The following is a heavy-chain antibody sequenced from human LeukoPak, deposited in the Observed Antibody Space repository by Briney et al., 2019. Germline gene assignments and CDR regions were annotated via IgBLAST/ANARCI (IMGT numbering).Heavy chain of an antibody. V-gene: IGHV3-23*01. CDR1: RFTFSSYT. J-gene: IGHJ4*02. CDR2: ISANAVST. Sequence: GGSLRLSCADSRFTFSSYTMNWVRQAPGKGLEWVSGISANAVSTYYADSVKGRFTISRDNSKNTLYLQMNSLRAEDTAVYYCAKKYYYESIGYYYITAHFDYWGQGTLVTVSS. D-gene: IGHD3-22*01. CDR3: AKKYYYESIGYYYITAHFDY.